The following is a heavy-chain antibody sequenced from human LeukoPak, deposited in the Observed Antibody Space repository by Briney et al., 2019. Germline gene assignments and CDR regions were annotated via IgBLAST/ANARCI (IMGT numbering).Heavy chain of an antibody. J-gene: IGHJ6*02. V-gene: IGHV3-48*01. Sequence: PGGSLRLSCAASGFTFSSYSMNWVRQAPGKGLEWVSYISSSSSTIYYADSVKGRFTISRDNAKNSLYLQMNSLRAEDTAVYYCARDFGDYDILTGYYAHGMDVWGQGTTVTVSS. CDR3: ARDFGDYDILTGYYAHGMDV. D-gene: IGHD3-9*01. CDR1: GFTFSSYS. CDR2: ISSSSSTI.